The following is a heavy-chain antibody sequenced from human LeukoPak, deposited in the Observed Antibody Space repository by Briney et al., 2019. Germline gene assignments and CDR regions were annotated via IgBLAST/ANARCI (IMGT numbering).Heavy chain of an antibody. J-gene: IGHJ6*04. D-gene: IGHD4-23*01. CDR3: AKASVGYGMDV. CDR2: ISYDGSNK. V-gene: IGHV3-30*18. Sequence: GGSLRLSCAASGFTFSSYGMHWVRQAPGKGLGWVAVISYDGSNKYYADSVKGRFTISRDNSKNTLYLQMNSLRAEDTAVYYCAKASVGYGMDVWGKGTTVTVSS. CDR1: GFTFSSYG.